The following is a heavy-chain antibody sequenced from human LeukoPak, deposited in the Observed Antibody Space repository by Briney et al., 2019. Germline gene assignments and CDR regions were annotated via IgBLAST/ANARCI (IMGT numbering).Heavy chain of an antibody. D-gene: IGHD3-10*01. CDR1: GGSFSGYY. V-gene: IGHV4-59*01. Sequence: SETLSLTCAVYGGSFSGYYWSWIRQSPGKGLECIGYIHYTGSTNYNPSLKSRVTISVETSKNQFSLKLKSVTAADTAVYYCARGGYYGSGNDFRFDPWGQGTLVTVSS. CDR3: ARGGYYGSGNDFRFDP. J-gene: IGHJ5*02. CDR2: IHYTGST.